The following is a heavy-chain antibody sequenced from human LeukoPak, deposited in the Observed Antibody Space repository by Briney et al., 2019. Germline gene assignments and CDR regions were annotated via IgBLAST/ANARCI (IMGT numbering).Heavy chain of an antibody. CDR3: ARRPTYYYDSSGYSNAFDI. V-gene: IGHV4-59*08. CDR2: IYYSGST. J-gene: IGHJ3*02. D-gene: IGHD3-22*01. CDR1: GGPISSYY. Sequence: SETLSLTCTVSGGPISSYYWSWIRQPPGKGLEWIGYIYYSGSTNYNPSLKSRVTISVDTSKNQLSLKLSSVTAADTAVYYCARRPTYYYDSSGYSNAFDIWGQGTMVTVSS.